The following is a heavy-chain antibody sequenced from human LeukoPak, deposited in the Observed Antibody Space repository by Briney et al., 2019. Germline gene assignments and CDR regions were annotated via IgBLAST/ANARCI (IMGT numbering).Heavy chain of an antibody. V-gene: IGHV4-30-2*01. Sequence: SETLSLTCAVSGGSISSGGYSWSWIRQPPGKGLEWIGDIYHSGSTYYNPSLKSRVTISVDRSKNQFSLKLSSVTAADTAVYYCARGTTVTTFATILCYFDYWGQGTLVTVSS. CDR2: IYHSGST. CDR1: GGSISSGGYS. CDR3: ARGTTVTTFATILCYFDY. D-gene: IGHD4-17*01. J-gene: IGHJ4*02.